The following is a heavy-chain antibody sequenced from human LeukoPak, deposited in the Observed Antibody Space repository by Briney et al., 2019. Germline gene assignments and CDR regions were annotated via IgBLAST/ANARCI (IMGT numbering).Heavy chain of an antibody. V-gene: IGHV3-66*01. CDR1: GFTVSSNY. J-gene: IGHJ6*02. CDR2: IYSGGST. D-gene: IGHD6-19*01. Sequence: GGSLRLSCAASGFTVSSNYMSWVRQAPGKGLEWVSVIYSGGSTYYADSVKGRFTISRDNSKNTLYLQMNSLRAEDTAVYYCAKEGQWLAYYYGMDVWGQGTTVTVSS. CDR3: AKEGQWLAYYYGMDV.